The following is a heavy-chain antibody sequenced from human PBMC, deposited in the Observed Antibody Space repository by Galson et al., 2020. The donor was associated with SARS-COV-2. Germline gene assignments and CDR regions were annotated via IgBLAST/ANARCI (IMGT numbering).Heavy chain of an antibody. Sequence: GGSLRLSCAASGITFSGYDMHWVRQAPGKGLEWVSAIGVLGDTYYPGSVKGRFTISRENAKNSLYLQMNSLRVEDTAVYYCVREYCNRANCYGFEHLDLWGRGTLVTVSS. J-gene: IGHJ2*01. D-gene: IGHD2-2*01. V-gene: IGHV3-13*01. CDR2: IGVLGDT. CDR1: GITFSGYD. CDR3: VREYCNRANCYGFEHLDL.